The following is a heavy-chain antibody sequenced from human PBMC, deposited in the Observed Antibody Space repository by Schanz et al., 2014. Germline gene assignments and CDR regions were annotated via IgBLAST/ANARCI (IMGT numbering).Heavy chain of an antibody. CDR3: ARDGGEVVRGVIEGVNHYYYGMDV. Sequence: QLQLQESGPGLVKPSETLSLTCTVSGGSISSYYWSWIRQPPGKGLEWIGYIYYSGDTNYNPSLKSRVTISVDTSKNQFSLNLSSVTAADTAVYYCARDGGEVVRGVIEGVNHYYYGMDVWGQGTTVTVSS. CDR2: IYYSGDT. V-gene: IGHV4-59*01. CDR1: GGSISSYY. D-gene: IGHD3-10*01. J-gene: IGHJ6*02.